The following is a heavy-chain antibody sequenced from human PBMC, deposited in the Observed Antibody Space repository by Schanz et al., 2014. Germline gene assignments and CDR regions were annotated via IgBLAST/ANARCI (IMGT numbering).Heavy chain of an antibody. D-gene: IGHD3-3*01. V-gene: IGHV3-48*03. CDR2: ISRDGTTL. J-gene: IGHJ6*02. Sequence: EVQLVESGGGLVQPGESLRLSCAVSGFSFSSYSMSWVRQAPGKGLEWIAYISRDGTTLYYADSVKGRFTISRDNAKNSVYLQMNSLRVEDTAVYYCARYGFRKFGVVYGLAVWGQGTTVTVSS. CDR1: GFSFSSYS. CDR3: ARYGFRKFGVVYGLAV.